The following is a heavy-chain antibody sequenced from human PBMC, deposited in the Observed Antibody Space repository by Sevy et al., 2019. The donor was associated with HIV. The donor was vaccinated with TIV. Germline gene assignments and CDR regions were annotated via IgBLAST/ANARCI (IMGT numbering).Heavy chain of an antibody. Sequence: SETLSLTCTVSGGSISSSYWSWIRQPPGKGLEWIAFIHNSGTTNYNPSLESRVTISVDTSKSHFSLNLSSVTAADTAVYYCARGPHERGVAAGFDYWGQGILVTVSS. CDR2: IHNSGTT. V-gene: IGHV4-59*01. D-gene: IGHD2-8*01. CDR3: ARGPHERGVAAGFDY. J-gene: IGHJ4*02. CDR1: GGSISSSY.